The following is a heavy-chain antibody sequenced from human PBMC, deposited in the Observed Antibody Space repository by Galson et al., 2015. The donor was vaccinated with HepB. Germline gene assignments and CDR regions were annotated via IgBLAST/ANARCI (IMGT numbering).Heavy chain of an antibody. D-gene: IGHD2-8*01. CDR2: FDPEDGET. V-gene: IGHV1-24*01. Sequence: SVKVSCKVSGYTLTELSMHWVRQAPGKGLEWMGGFDPEDGETIYAQKFQGRVTMTVDTSTDTAYMELSSLRSEDTAVYYCATTAFGTRKNAFDIWGQGTMVTVSS. J-gene: IGHJ3*02. CDR3: ATTAFGTRKNAFDI. CDR1: GYTLTELS.